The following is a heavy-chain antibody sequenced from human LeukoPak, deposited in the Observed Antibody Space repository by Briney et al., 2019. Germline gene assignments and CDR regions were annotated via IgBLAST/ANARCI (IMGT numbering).Heavy chain of an antibody. CDR1: GGSISSGSYY. CDR2: IYTSGST. J-gene: IGHJ4*02. CDR3: ARDGDYGGFDY. D-gene: IGHD4-17*01. Sequence: SETLSLTCTVSGGSISSGSYYWSWIRQPAGKGLEWIGRIYTSGSTNSNPSLKSRATISVDTSKNQFSLKLSSVTAADTAVYYCARDGDYGGFDYWGQGTLVTVSS. V-gene: IGHV4-61*02.